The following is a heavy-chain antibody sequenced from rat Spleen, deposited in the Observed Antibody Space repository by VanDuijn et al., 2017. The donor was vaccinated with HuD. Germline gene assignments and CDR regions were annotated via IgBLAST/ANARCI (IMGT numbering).Heavy chain of an antibody. CDR3: ARHTPFNYGTVGDY. Sequence: VQLKESGPGLVQPSQTLSLTCTVSGFSLTNYNVHWVRQPPGKGLEWIGEINKDSSTINYTPSLKDKFTISRDNAQNTLYLQMSKLGSEDTAIYYCARHTPFNYGTVGDYWGQGVMVTVSS. J-gene: IGHJ2*01. CDR1: GFSLTNYN. D-gene: IGHD1-11*01. CDR2: INKDSSTI. V-gene: IGHV4-2*01.